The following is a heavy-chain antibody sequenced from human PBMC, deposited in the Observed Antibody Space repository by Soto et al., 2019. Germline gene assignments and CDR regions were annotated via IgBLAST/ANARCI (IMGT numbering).Heavy chain of an antibody. CDR2: IRPDGSDK. D-gene: IGHD1-26*01. CDR3: ARDFAASGSHDY. Sequence: GGSLRLSCAVSGFAFGTYWMTWVRQAPGKGLEWVGNIRPDGSDKYYGDSVKGRFTISRDNAENSMSLQMNSLRAEDTAVYFCARDFAASGSHDYWGQGTLVTVSS. V-gene: IGHV3-7*01. J-gene: IGHJ4*02. CDR1: GFAFGTYW.